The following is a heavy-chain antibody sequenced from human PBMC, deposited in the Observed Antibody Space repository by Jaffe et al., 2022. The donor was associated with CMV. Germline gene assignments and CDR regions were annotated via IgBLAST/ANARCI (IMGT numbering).Heavy chain of an antibody. J-gene: IGHJ6*03. V-gene: IGHV3-48*03. Sequence: EVQLVESGGGLVQPGGSLRLSCAASGFSFSSYEMNWVRQAPGKGLEWVSYISSSGSTIYYADSVKGRFTISRDNAKNSLYLQMNSLRAEDTGVYYCLGYCSSGSCYYYMDVWGKGTTVTVSS. CDR2: ISSSGSTI. D-gene: IGHD2-15*01. CDR1: GFSFSSYE. CDR3: LGYCSSGSCYYYMDV.